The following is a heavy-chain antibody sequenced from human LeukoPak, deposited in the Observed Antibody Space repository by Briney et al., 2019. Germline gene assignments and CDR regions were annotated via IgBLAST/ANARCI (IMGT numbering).Heavy chain of an antibody. CDR1: GFTFSSYA. CDR2: ISGSGGNT. J-gene: IGHJ4*02. CDR3: AKAGSYYYGSSGWSPFDY. D-gene: IGHD3-22*01. Sequence: PGGSLRPSCEASGFTFSSYAMSWVRQTPGKGLEWVSGISGSGGNTYYADSVKGRLTISRDNSKNTLYLQMNSLRAEDTALYYCAKAGSYYYGSSGWSPFDYWGQGTLVTVSS. V-gene: IGHV3-23*01.